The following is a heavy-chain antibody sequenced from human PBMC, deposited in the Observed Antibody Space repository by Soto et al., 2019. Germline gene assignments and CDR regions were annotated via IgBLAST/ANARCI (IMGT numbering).Heavy chain of an antibody. CDR1: GFTFSSYA. J-gene: IGHJ6*02. CDR2: ISYDGSNK. Sequence: GGSLRLSCAASGFTFSSYAMHWVRQAPGKGLEWVAVISYDGSNKYYADSVKGRFTISRDNSKNTLYLQMNSLRAEDTAVYYCARVSSYSSGWYGGTRANGMDVWGQGTTVTSP. D-gene: IGHD6-19*01. V-gene: IGHV3-30-3*01. CDR3: ARVSSYSSGWYGGTRANGMDV.